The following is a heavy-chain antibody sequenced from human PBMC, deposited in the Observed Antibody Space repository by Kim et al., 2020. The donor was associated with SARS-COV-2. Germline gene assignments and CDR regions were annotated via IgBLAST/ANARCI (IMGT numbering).Heavy chain of an antibody. V-gene: IGHV3-48*02. CDR1: GFTFSSYS. Sequence: GGSLRLSCAASGFTFSSYSMNWVRQAPGKGLEWVSYISSSSTIYYADSVKGRFTISRDNAKNSVYLQMNSLRDEDTAVYYCASSGNFRVDYWGQGTLVTVSS. CDR3: ASSGNFRVDY. J-gene: IGHJ4*02. CDR2: ISSSSTI.